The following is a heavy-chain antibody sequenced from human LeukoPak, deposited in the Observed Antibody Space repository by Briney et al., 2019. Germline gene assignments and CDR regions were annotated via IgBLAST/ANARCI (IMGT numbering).Heavy chain of an antibody. Sequence: PSDTLSLTCTVYGGPFSGYYWSGIRQPPGKGLEWIGEINNSGSTNYSPSLKSRVTISVDTSKNQFSLKLSSVTAADTAVYYCAQQLREMATIFDYWGQGTLVTVSS. J-gene: IGHJ4*02. V-gene: IGHV4-34*01. CDR2: INNSGST. D-gene: IGHD5-24*01. CDR1: GGPFSGYY. CDR3: AQQLREMATIFDY.